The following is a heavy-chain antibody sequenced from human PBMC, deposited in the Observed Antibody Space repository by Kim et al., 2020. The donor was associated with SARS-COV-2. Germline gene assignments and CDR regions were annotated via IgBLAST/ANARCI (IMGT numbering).Heavy chain of an antibody. Sequence: SETLSLTCTVSGGSISSYYWSWIRQPAGKGLEWIGRIYTSGSTNYNPSLKSRVTMSVDTSKNQFSLKLSSVTAADTAVYYCARYCSSTSCYSSEADSNWFDPWGQGTLVTVSS. CDR2: IYTSGST. J-gene: IGHJ5*02. D-gene: IGHD2-2*02. V-gene: IGHV4-4*07. CDR1: GGSISSYY. CDR3: ARYCSSTSCYSSEADSNWFDP.